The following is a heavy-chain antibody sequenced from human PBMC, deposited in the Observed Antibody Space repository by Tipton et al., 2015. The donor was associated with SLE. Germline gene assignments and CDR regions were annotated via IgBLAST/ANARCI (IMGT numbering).Heavy chain of an antibody. J-gene: IGHJ4*02. D-gene: IGHD3-3*01. CDR3: ARVTSYDFWSGSLPGYFDF. CDR2: FFYRGST. V-gene: IGHV4-39*07. CDR1: GDSVSTSNHC. Sequence: TLSLTCTVSGDSVSTSNHCWGWIRQSPGQGLDWIGNFFYRGSTYYNPSLKSRVTISTDTSKNQFSLRLSSVTAADTAVYYCARVTSYDFWSGSLPGYFDFWGQGILVTVSS.